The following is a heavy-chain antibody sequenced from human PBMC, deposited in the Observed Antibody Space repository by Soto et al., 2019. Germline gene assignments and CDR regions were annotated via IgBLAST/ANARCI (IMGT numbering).Heavy chain of an antibody. Sequence: GGSLRLSCAASGFTFTSYVINWVRQAPGKGLEWVSGISGTGGETGYADSVKGRFTISRDNPKNTVYLQIISLRAEDTAVYYCARDGGYYCFGMDVWGQGTTVTVSS. D-gene: IGHD4-17*01. CDR3: ARDGGYYCFGMDV. V-gene: IGHV3-23*01. J-gene: IGHJ6*02. CDR2: ISGTGGET. CDR1: GFTFTSYV.